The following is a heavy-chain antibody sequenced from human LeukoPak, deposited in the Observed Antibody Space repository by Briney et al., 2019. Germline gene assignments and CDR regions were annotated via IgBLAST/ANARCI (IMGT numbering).Heavy chain of an antibody. D-gene: IGHD3-9*01. CDR3: ARLPTGYPNWFDP. CDR2: IFHTGST. V-gene: IGHV4-4*02. J-gene: IGHJ5*02. CDR1: GGSVSTMNW. Sequence: SETLSLTCGVSGGSVSTMNWWSWVRQSPGKGLEWIGEIFHTGSTNYNPSLKSRVTISVDTSKNQFFLKLSSVTAADTAVYYCARLPTGYPNWFDPWGQGSLVTVSS.